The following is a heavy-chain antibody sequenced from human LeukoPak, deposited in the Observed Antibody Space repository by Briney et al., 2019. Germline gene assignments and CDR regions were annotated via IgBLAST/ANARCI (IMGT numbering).Heavy chain of an antibody. CDR2: IIPIFGTA. CDR3: ARGYGRWAAAGDY. Sequence: SVKVSCKASGGTFSSYAISWVRQAPGQGLEWMGGIIPIFGTANYAQKFQGRVTITTDESTSTAYMELSSLRSEDTAVYYCARGYGRWAAAGDYWGQGTLVTVSS. CDR1: GGTFSSYA. D-gene: IGHD6-13*01. J-gene: IGHJ4*02. V-gene: IGHV1-69*05.